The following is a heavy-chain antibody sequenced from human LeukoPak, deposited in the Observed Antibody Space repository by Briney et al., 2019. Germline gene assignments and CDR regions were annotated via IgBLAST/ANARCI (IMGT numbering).Heavy chain of an antibody. V-gene: IGHV4-38-2*02. Sequence: SETLSLTCTVSGYSISSGYYWGWIRQPPGKGLEWIGSIYHSGSTYYNPSLKSRVTISVDTSKNQFSLKLSSVTAADTAVYYCARATYNSGIDYWGQGTLVTVSS. CDR2: IYHSGST. CDR3: ARATYNSGIDY. CDR1: GYSISSGYY. D-gene: IGHD6-19*01. J-gene: IGHJ4*02.